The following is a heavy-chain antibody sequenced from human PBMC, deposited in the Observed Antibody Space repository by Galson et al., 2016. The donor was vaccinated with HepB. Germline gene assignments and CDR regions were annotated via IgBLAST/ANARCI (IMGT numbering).Heavy chain of an antibody. D-gene: IGHD2-21*02. CDR3: AKLDCGRDCPRDD. V-gene: IGHV3-30*19. CDR2: ISYDGGDK. J-gene: IGHJ4*02. Sequence: SLRLSCAASGFTFSRYGMHWVRQAPGKGLEWVAVISYDGGDKHYADSVKGRFTVSRDNSKNTRFLQMNSLRVEDTAVDYCAKLDCGRDCPRDDWGQGTLVTVSS. CDR1: GFTFSRYG.